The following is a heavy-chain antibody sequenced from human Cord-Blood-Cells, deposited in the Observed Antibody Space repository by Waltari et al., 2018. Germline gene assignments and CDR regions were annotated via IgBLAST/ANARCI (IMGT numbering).Heavy chain of an antibody. J-gene: IGHJ4*02. CDR3: ARRMLDYYGSGSYYFDY. Sequence: EVQLVESGGGVVQPGGSLRLSCAASGFTFSSYWMSWVRQAPGKGLEWVANIKQDGSEKYYVDSVKGRFTISRDNAKNSLYLQMNSLRAEDTAVYYCARRMLDYYGSGSYYFDYWGQGTLVTVSS. CDR1: GFTFSSYW. D-gene: IGHD3-10*01. CDR2: IKQDGSEK. V-gene: IGHV3-7*01.